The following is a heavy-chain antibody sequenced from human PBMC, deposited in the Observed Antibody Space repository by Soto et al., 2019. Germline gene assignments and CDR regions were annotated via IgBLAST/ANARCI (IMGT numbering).Heavy chain of an antibody. CDR2: INPNSGGT. CDR1: GYTSTGYY. J-gene: IGHJ4*02. Sequence: ASVKVSCKASGYTSTGYYMHWVRQAPGQGLEWVGWINPNSGGTNYAQKFQGWVTMTRDTSISTAYMELSRLRSDDTAVYYCARAASIAAAGTSYFDYWGQGTLVTVSS. D-gene: IGHD6-13*01. V-gene: IGHV1-2*04. CDR3: ARAASIAAAGTSYFDY.